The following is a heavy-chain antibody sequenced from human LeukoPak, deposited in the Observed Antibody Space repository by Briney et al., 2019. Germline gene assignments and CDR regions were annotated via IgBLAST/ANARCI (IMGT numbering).Heavy chain of an antibody. CDR2: INHSGST. Sequence: PSETLSLTCAVYGGSFSGYYWSWIRQPPGKGLEWIGEINHSGSTNYNPSLKSRVTISVDTSKNQFSLKLSSVTAADTAVYYCARKVFCSSTSCYKRPYYFDYGGQGTLVTVSS. CDR1: GGSFSGYY. V-gene: IGHV4-34*01. CDR3: ARKVFCSSTSCYKRPYYFDY. J-gene: IGHJ4*02. D-gene: IGHD2-2*02.